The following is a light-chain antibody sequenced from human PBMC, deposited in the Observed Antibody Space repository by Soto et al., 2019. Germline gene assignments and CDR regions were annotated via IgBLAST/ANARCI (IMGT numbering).Light chain of an antibody. J-gene: IGKJ1*01. Sequence: RVTITCRASQNINNWIAWSQQKPGKAPKFLIYDASTLESGVPSRFSGSGFGTEFSLTISSLQPDDVGSYYCQHMRTFRPLTQVEIK. CDR2: DAS. CDR3: QHMRT. CDR1: QNINNW. V-gene: IGKV1-5*01.